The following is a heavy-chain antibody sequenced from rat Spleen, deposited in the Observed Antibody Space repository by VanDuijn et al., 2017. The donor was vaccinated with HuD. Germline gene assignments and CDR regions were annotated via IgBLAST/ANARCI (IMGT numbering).Heavy chain of an antibody. CDR1: GFTFSNFG. CDR2: ITSTGGST. V-gene: IGHV5-19*01. Sequence: EVKLVESGGGLVQPGRSLKLSCAASGFTFSNFGMHWIRQAPTKGLEWVASITSTGGSTYYPDSVKGRFSISRDNAKSTLYLQMDSLRSEDTATYYCARRPGDFDCWGQGVMVTVSS. D-gene: IGHD1-4*01. CDR3: ARRPGDFDC. J-gene: IGHJ2*01.